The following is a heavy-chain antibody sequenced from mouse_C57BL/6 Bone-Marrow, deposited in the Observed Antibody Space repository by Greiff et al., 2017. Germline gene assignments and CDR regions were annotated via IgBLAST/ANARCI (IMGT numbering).Heavy chain of an antibody. CDR3: ARDSYYYGSSYAMDY. CDR1: GFKIKDYY. CDR2: IDPEDGET. J-gene: IGHJ4*01. V-gene: IGHV14-2*01. Sequence: EVKLQQSGAELVKPGASVKLSCTASGFKIKDYYMHWVKQRTEQGLEWIGRIDPEDGETKYAQKFQGKATITADTSSTTAYLQLSSLTSEDTAFYYCARDSYYYGSSYAMDYWGQGTSVTVSS. D-gene: IGHD1-1*01.